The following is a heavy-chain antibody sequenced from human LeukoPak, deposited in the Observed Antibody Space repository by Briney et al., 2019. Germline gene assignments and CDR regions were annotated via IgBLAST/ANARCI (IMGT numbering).Heavy chain of an antibody. V-gene: IGHV4-38-2*01. CDR3: ARHGPMEYQLLPFDY. J-gene: IGHJ4*02. D-gene: IGHD2-2*01. Sequence: PSETLSLTCAVSGYSISSGYYWGWTRKPPGKGRERIGRIYHRGSTYYHPSLKSRVTISVDTSKNQFSLKLSSVTAADTAVYYCARHGPMEYQLLPFDYWGQGTLVTVSS. CDR2: IYHRGST. CDR1: GYSISSGYY.